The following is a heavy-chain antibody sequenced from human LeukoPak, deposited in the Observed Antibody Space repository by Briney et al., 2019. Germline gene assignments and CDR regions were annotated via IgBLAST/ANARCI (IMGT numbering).Heavy chain of an antibody. V-gene: IGHV3-48*03. D-gene: IGHD4-23*01. Sequence: PGGSLRLSCAASGFTFSSYEMNWVRQAPGKGLEWVSYISNSGSTIYYADSVKGRFTISRDNTKNSLYLLMNSLRAEDTAVYYCARDDGGSSPFDYWGQGTLVTVSS. CDR1: GFTFSSYE. CDR2: ISNSGSTI. J-gene: IGHJ4*02. CDR3: ARDDGGSSPFDY.